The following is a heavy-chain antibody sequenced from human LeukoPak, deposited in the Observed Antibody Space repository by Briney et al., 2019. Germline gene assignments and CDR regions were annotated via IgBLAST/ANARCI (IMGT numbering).Heavy chain of an antibody. Sequence: ASVKVSCKSSGGTFSGYAISWVRQAPGQGLDWMGRIIPFLGIANYAQKFQGRVTITADKSTSTAYMELSSLRSEDTAVYYGARALAAAGNDYWGQGTLVTVSS. J-gene: IGHJ4*02. CDR1: GGTFSGYA. CDR3: ARALAAAGNDY. CDR2: IIPFLGIA. D-gene: IGHD6-13*01. V-gene: IGHV1-69*04.